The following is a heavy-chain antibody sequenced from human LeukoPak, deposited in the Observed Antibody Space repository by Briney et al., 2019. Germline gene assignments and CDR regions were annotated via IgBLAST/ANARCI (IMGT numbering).Heavy chain of an antibody. J-gene: IGHJ3*02. CDR2: IYTSGST. Sequence: PSVTLSLTCTVSGGSISSGSWYWSWIRQPAGKGLEWIGRIYTSGSTNYNPSLKSRVTISVDTSKNQFSLKLSSVTAADTAVYYCARSRFRDAFDIWGQGTMVTVSS. CDR3: ARSRFRDAFDI. CDR1: GGSISSGSWY. D-gene: IGHD3-10*01. V-gene: IGHV4-61*02.